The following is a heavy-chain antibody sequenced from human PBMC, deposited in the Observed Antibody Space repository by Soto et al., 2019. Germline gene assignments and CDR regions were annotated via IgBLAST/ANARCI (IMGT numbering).Heavy chain of an antibody. CDR3: ARDALGVDDAFDI. J-gene: IGHJ3*02. D-gene: IGHD3-16*01. CDR1: GFTFSDYY. CDR2: ISSSSSYT. Sequence: QVQLVESGGGLVKPGGSLRLSCAASGFTFSDYYMSWLRQAPGKGLEWVSYISSSSSYTNYADSVKGRFTISRDNAKNSLYLQMNSLRDEDTAVYYWARDALGVDDAFDIWGQGTMVTVSS. V-gene: IGHV3-11*05.